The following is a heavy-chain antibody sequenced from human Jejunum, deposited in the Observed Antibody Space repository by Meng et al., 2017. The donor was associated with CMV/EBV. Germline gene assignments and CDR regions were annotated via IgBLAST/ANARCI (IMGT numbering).Heavy chain of an antibody. CDR1: GFDGSRYG. Sequence: GFDGSRYGMHWVRQAPGKGLEWVAIIGYDGSGEEFGDSVKGRFTISRDNSKTTLYLHMNSLRAEDTAVYYCAKNRVSYTSSRALDYWGQGTQVTVSS. J-gene: IGHJ4*01. CDR2: IGYDGSGE. V-gene: IGHV3-33*06. CDR3: AKNRVSYTSSRALDY. D-gene: IGHD3-16*01.